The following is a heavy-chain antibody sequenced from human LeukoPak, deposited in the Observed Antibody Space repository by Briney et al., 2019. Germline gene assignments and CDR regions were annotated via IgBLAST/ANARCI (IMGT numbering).Heavy chain of an antibody. Sequence: GGSLRLSCAASGNTLSSYEMIWVRQAPGKGLGWVGYIGIVGTTISYADSVKGRFTVSRDNAKNSLYLQLNSLRAEDTAVYYCATVRWLQPDDWGQGTLVAVSS. CDR1: GNTLSSYE. CDR2: IGIVGTTI. J-gene: IGHJ4*02. V-gene: IGHV3-48*03. D-gene: IGHD5-24*01. CDR3: ATVRWLQPDD.